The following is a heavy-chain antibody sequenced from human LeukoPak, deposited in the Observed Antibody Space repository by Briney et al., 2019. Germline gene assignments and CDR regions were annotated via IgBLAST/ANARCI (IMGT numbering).Heavy chain of an antibody. J-gene: IGHJ3*02. V-gene: IGHV1-46*01. Sequence: ASVKVSCKASGYTFTSYYMHWVRQAPGQGLEWMGIINPSGGSTSYAQKFQGRVTMTRDTSTSTVYMELSSLRSEDTAVYYCARSRRAAAGTTHDAFDIWGQGTMVTVPS. CDR2: INPSGGST. CDR1: GYTFTSYY. CDR3: ARSRRAAAGTTHDAFDI. D-gene: IGHD6-13*01.